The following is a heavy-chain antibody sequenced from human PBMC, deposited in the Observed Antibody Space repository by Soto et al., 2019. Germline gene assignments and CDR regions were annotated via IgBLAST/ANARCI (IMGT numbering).Heavy chain of an antibody. CDR2: IFYSGSGS. V-gene: IGHV3-64D*06. D-gene: IGHD3-3*01. Sequence: PGGSLRLSCSSSGLIFITFGMFWVRQAPGQGLEYVSAIFYSGSGSYYADPVRGRFTVSRDNSKNTFYLHMSSLRVEDTALYFCVRGPSRGSSLFGPLDYCGQGTQVTFSS. CDR1: GLIFITFG. J-gene: IGHJ4*02. CDR3: VRGPSRGSSLFGPLDY.